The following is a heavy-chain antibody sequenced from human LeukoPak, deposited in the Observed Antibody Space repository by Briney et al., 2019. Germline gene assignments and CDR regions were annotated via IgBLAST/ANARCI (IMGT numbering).Heavy chain of an antibody. J-gene: IGHJ3*02. D-gene: IGHD3-22*01. V-gene: IGHV4-59*01. Sequence: SETLSLTCTVSGGSISSYYWSWIRQPPGKGLEWIGNIYYSGSTNYNPSLKSRVTISVDTSKNQFSLKLSSVTAADTAVYYCARDRKYYYDSSGWDAFDIWGQGTMVTVSS. CDR2: IYYSGST. CDR1: GGSISSYY. CDR3: ARDRKYYYDSSGWDAFDI.